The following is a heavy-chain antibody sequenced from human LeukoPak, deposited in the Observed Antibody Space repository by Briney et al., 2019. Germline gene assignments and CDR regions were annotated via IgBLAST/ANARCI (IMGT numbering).Heavy chain of an antibody. CDR2: IYTSGST. J-gene: IGHJ5*02. D-gene: IGHD1-26*01. CDR3: AREGIVGATGYNWFDP. V-gene: IGHV4-61*02. Sequence: SETLSLTCTVSGGSISSGSYYWSWIRQPAGKGLEWIGRIYTSGSTNYNPSLKSRVTISVDTSKNQFSLKLSSVTAADTAVYYCAREGIVGATGYNWFDPWGQGTLVTVSS. CDR1: GGSISSGSYY.